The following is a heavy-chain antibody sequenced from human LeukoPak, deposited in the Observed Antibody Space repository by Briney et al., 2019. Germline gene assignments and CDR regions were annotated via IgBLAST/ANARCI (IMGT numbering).Heavy chain of an antibody. CDR3: ARLESQGYGPS. D-gene: IGHD5-18*01. CDR2: IIPILGIE. Sequence: ASVKVSCKASGGTFSSYTISWVRQAPGQGLEWMGRIIPILGIENYAQKFQGRVTITADKSTSTAYMELSSLRSEDTAVYYCARLESQGYGPSWGQGTLVTVSS. V-gene: IGHV1-69*02. CDR1: GGTFSSYT. J-gene: IGHJ4*02.